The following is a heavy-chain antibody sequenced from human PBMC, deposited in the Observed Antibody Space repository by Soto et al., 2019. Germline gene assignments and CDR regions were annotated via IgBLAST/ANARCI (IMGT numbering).Heavy chain of an antibody. CDR3: ARGYCSGGSCYSQKAKHNSSDNWFDP. CDR2: INPSGGST. J-gene: IGHJ5*02. CDR1: GYTFTNDY. Sequence: GASVKVSCKASGYTFTNDYMHWVRQAPGQGLEWMGIINPSGGSTSYAQKFQGRVTMTRDTSTSTVYMELSSLRSEDTAVYYCARGYCSGGSCYSQKAKHNSSDNWFDPWGQGTLVTVSS. D-gene: IGHD2-15*01. V-gene: IGHV1-46*01.